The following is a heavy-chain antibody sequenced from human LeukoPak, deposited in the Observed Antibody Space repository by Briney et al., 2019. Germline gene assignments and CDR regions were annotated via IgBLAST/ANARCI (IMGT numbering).Heavy chain of an antibody. J-gene: IGHJ5*02. CDR1: GGSISSYY. CDR2: IHYTGST. V-gene: IGHV4-59*01. D-gene: IGHD3-10*01. Sequence: PSETLSLTCTVSGGSISSYYWSWIRQSPGKGLECIGYIHYTGSTNYNPSLKSRVTISVETSKNQFSLKLKSVTAEDTAVYYCARGGYYGSGNDFRFDPWGQGTLVTVSS. CDR3: ARGGYYGSGNDFRFDP.